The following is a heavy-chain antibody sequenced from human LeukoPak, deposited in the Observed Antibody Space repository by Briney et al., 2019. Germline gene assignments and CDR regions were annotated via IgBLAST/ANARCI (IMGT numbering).Heavy chain of an antibody. CDR3: ARDRGSSSGYYYFDY. CDR1: GFTFSSYV. Sequence: GGSLRLSCAASGFTFSSYVMSWVRQAPGKGLEWVSAITGSGTYYADSVKGRFTISRDNSKNTLYLQMNSLRAEDTAVYYCARDRGSSSGYYYFDYWGQGTLVTVSS. V-gene: IGHV3-23*01. CDR2: ITGSGT. D-gene: IGHD3-22*01. J-gene: IGHJ4*02.